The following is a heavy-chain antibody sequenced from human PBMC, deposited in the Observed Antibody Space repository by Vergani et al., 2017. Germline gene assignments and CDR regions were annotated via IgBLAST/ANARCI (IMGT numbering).Heavy chain of an antibody. V-gene: IGHV5-51*01. Sequence: EVQLVQSGAEVKKPGESLKISCKGSGYSFTSYWIGWVRQMPGKGLEWMGIIYPGDSDTRDSPSFQGQVTVSADKSISTAYLQWSSLKASDTAMYYCGGRGGDDFWRGYYVDYWGQGTLVTGSS. CDR2: IYPGDSDT. CDR1: GYSFTSYW. D-gene: IGHD3-3*01. CDR3: GGRGGDDFWRGYYVDY. J-gene: IGHJ4*02.